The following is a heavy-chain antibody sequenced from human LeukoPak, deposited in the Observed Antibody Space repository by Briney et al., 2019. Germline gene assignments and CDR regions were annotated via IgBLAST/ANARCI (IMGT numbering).Heavy chain of an antibody. CDR2: IYYSGST. V-gene: IGHV4-59*01. CDR1: GGSISSYY. J-gene: IGHJ3*02. CDR3: ARETLRHGSGIWAFDI. D-gene: IGHD3-10*01. Sequence: SSETLSLTCTVSGGSISSYYWSWIRQPPGKGLEWIGYIYYSGSTNYNPSLKSRVTISVDTSKNQFSLKLSSVTAADTAVYYCARETLRHGSGIWAFDIWGQGTMVTVSS.